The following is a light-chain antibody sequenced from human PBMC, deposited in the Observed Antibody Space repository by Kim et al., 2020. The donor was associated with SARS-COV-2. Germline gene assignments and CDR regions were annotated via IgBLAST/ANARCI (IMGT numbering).Light chain of an antibody. Sequence: PGQRVTISCSGTSSRIGSNYVYWYQPLPVTAPKLLIYRNNHRPSGVPDRFSGSKSGTSASLAISVLRSEDEADYYCAAWDDSLSVLFGGGTKLTVL. CDR1: SSRIGSNY. CDR2: RNN. V-gene: IGLV1-47*01. CDR3: AAWDDSLSVL. J-gene: IGLJ3*02.